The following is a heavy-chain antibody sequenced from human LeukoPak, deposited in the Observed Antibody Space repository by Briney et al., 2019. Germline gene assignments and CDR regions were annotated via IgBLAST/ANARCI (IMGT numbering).Heavy chain of an antibody. CDR3: ARDQEYYYYYGMDV. J-gene: IGHJ6*02. Sequence: PGRSLRLSCAASGFTFSSYGMPWVRQAPGKGLEWVAVIWYDGSNKYYADSVKGRFTISRDNSKNTLYLQMNSLRAEDTAVYYCARDQEYYYYYGMDVWGQGTTVTVSS. V-gene: IGHV3-33*01. CDR2: IWYDGSNK. CDR1: GFTFSSYG.